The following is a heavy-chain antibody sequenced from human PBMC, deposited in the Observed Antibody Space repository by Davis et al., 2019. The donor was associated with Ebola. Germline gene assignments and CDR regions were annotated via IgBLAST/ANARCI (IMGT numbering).Heavy chain of an antibody. CDR1: GGTFISYA. J-gene: IGHJ4*02. D-gene: IGHD2-21*01. CDR2: INPHNNNT. CDR3: ARGGVAYSDLDY. Sequence: ASVKVSCKASGGTFISYAISWVRQAPGQGLEWMGWINPHNNNTNYAQNVQGRVTMTTDTSTSTAYMELRSLRSEDTAVYYCARGGVAYSDLDYWGQGTLVAVSS. V-gene: IGHV1-18*01.